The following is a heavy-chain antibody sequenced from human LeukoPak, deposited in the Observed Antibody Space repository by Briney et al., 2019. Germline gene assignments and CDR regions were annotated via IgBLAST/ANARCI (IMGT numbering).Heavy chain of an antibody. Sequence: GRSLRLSCAASGFTFSSYGMHWVRQAPGKGLEWVAVIWYDGSNKYYADSVKGRFTISRDNSKNTLYLQMNGLRAEDTAVYYCARESSSGWFDYWGQGTLVTVSS. J-gene: IGHJ5*01. CDR2: IWYDGSNK. CDR3: ARESSSGWFDY. V-gene: IGHV3-33*01. CDR1: GFTFSSYG. D-gene: IGHD6-19*01.